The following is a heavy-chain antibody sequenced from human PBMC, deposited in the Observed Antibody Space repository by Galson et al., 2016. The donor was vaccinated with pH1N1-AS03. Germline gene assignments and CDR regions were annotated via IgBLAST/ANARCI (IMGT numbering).Heavy chain of an antibody. Sequence: SETLSLTCAVSGDSISTSNWWSWVRQPPGKGLEWIGEVSHAGRTNYSPSLKSRVTISLDKSKNQFSLQFTSVTAADTAVYYCARDVLPYSLGLDVWGQGTPVTVSS. V-gene: IGHV4-4*02. CDR3: ARDVLPYSLGLDV. CDR2: VSHAGRT. J-gene: IGHJ6*02. D-gene: IGHD5-18*01. CDR1: GDSISTSNW.